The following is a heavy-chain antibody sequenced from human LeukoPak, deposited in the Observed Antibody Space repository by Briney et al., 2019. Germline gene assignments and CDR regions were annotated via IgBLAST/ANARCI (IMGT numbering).Heavy chain of an antibody. Sequence: ASVKVSCKASGYTFTGYYMHWVRQAPGQGLEWMGWINPNSGGTNYAQKFQGRVTMTRDTSISTAYMELSRLRSDDTAVYYCARDGYDSSGYYLGSSAFDIWGQGTMVTVSS. D-gene: IGHD3-22*01. CDR1: GYTFTGYY. J-gene: IGHJ3*02. CDR3: ARDGYDSSGYYLGSSAFDI. CDR2: INPNSGGT. V-gene: IGHV1-2*02.